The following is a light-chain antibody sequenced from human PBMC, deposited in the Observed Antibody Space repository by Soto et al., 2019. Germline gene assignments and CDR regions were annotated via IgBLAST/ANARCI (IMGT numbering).Light chain of an antibody. CDR1: NIGSKN. CDR2: RDT. J-gene: IGLJ2*01. V-gene: IGLV3-9*01. CDR3: QVWDSSTVV. Sequence: SYELTQPLSVSVALGQTARITCGGNNIGSKNVHWYQLNPGQAHVLVIYRDTNRPSGIPERFAGSYSGNTATLAISRAPAGDDADYYRQVWDSSTVVFGGGTKLTVL.